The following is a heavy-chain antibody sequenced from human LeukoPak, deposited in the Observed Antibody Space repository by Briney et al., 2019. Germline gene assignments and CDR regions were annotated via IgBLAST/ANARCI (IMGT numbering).Heavy chain of an antibody. CDR3: ARDPLSARQTGYFDL. CDR2: ISFDGSNK. V-gene: IGHV3-30*03. D-gene: IGHD3-16*02. J-gene: IGHJ2*01. CDR1: GFTFSSYG. Sequence: TGGSLRLSCAASGFTFSSYGIHWVRQAPGKGLEWVAVISFDGSNKYYADSVKGRFTISRDNSKNTLFLQMNSLRADDTAVYYCARDPLSARQTGYFDLWGRGTLVTVSS.